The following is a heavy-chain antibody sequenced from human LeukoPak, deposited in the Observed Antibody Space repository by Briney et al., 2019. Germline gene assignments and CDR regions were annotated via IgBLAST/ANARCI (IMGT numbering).Heavy chain of an antibody. CDR1: GFTVSSNY. CDR2: IYSCGST. Sequence: GGSLRLSCTASGFTVSSNYMSWVRQAPGKGLEWVSVIYSCGSTQYAGSVKGRFPISRDNSKNTLYLQMNNLRAEDTAVYYCAREDSSSWKGLGAFDIWGQGTMVTVSS. D-gene: IGHD6-13*01. V-gene: IGHV3-53*01. J-gene: IGHJ3*02. CDR3: AREDSSSWKGLGAFDI.